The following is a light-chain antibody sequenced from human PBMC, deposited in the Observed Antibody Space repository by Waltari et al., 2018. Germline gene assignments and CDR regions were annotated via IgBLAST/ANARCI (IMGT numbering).Light chain of an antibody. CDR3: SSYTTSHTAYWV. J-gene: IGLJ3*02. CDR1: NSDIGGYKY. Sequence: QSALTQPASVSGSPGQSITISCSGTNSDIGGYKYVSWYQQHPGKAPKLIIYDVTNRPSGISPRVSSSKAGITASLTSAGLQAEDEGDYYCSSYTTSHTAYWVFGGGTRLTVL. V-gene: IGLV2-14*03. CDR2: DVT.